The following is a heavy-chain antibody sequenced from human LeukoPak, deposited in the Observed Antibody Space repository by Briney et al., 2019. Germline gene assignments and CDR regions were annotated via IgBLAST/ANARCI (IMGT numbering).Heavy chain of an antibody. Sequence: GGSLRLSCTVSGFTVSSNSMSWVRQAPGKGLEWVAVISYDGSNKYYADSVKGRFTISRDNSKNTLYLQMNSLRAEDTAVYYCAKGSSSGWYPTPIDYWGQGTLVTVSS. J-gene: IGHJ4*02. CDR2: ISYDGSNK. CDR3: AKGSSSGWYPTPIDY. CDR1: GFTVSSNS. D-gene: IGHD6-19*01. V-gene: IGHV3-30*18.